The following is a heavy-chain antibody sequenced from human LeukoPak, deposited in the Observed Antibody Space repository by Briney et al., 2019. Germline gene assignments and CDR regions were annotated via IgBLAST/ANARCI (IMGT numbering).Heavy chain of an antibody. CDR1: GFSFSTYW. CDR2: IRQDGNEY. CDR3: ARPATGYCSSAGCHWDS. J-gene: IGHJ4*02. V-gene: IGHV3-7*01. D-gene: IGHD2-2*01. Sequence: GGSLGLSCAVSGFSFSTYWMSWVRQAPGKGPEWVATIRQDGNEYHYVDSVRGRFTISRDNAQNSLYLQMNSLGAQDTAVYYCARPATGYCSSAGCHWDSWGQGTLVTVSS.